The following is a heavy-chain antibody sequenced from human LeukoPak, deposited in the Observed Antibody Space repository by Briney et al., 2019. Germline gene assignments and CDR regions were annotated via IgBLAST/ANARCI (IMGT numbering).Heavy chain of an antibody. D-gene: IGHD3-10*01. CDR2: KFSHDGTT. CDR3: ARDSGNFHYDMDV. J-gene: IGHJ6*02. V-gene: IGHV1-46*02. Sequence: GASVKVSCKPSGYSFNSHHVHWVRQAPGQGLEWMGVKFSHDGTTSYTQNFQGRLTMTRDTSTSTVYTELSSLRSEDTAVYYCARDSGNFHYDMDVWGQGTTVIVSS. CDR1: GYSFNSHH.